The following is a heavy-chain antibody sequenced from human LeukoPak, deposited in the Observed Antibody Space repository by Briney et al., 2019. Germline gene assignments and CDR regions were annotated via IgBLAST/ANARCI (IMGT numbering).Heavy chain of an antibody. J-gene: IGHJ3*02. V-gene: IGHV3-30*02. Sequence: GGSLRLSCAASGFTFSSYGMRWVRQAPGKGLEWVAFIRYDGSNKYYADSVKGRFTISRDNSKNTLYLQMNSLRAEDTAVYYCAKDQFDFWSGYSQGDDAFDIWGQGTMVTVSS. CDR1: GFTFSSYG. CDR3: AKDQFDFWSGYSQGDDAFDI. CDR2: IRYDGSNK. D-gene: IGHD3-3*01.